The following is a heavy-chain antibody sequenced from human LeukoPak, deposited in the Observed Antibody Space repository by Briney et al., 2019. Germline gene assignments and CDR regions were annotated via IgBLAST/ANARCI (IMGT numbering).Heavy chain of an antibody. V-gene: IGHV3-48*03. J-gene: IGHJ6*04. CDR3: ARGGAAAGIGYYYYGMDV. CDR2: ISSSGSTI. Sequence: GGSLRLSCAASGFTFSSYVMNWVRQAPGKGLEWVSYISSSGSTIYYADSVKGRFTISRDNAKNSLYLQMNSLRAEDTAVYYCARGGAAAGIGYYYYGMDVWGKGTTVTVSS. CDR1: GFTFSSYV. D-gene: IGHD6-13*01.